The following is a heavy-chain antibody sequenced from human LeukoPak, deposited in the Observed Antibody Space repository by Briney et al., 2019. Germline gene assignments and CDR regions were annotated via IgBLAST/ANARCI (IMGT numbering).Heavy chain of an antibody. V-gene: IGHV1-18*01. CDR2: ISAYNGNT. D-gene: IGHD3-22*01. CDR1: GYTFTNYD. CDR3: ARNLRNYYDSSGPGDY. J-gene: IGHJ4*02. Sequence: ASVKVSCKASGYTFTNYDISWVRQAPGQGLEWMGWISAYNGNTNYAQKLQGRVTMTTDTSTSTAYMELRSLRSDDTAVYYCARNLRNYYDSSGPGDYWGQGTLVTVSS.